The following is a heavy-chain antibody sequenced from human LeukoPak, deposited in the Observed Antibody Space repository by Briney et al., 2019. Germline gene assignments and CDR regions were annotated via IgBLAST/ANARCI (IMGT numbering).Heavy chain of an antibody. Sequence: GGSLRLSCAASGFTFNYYSMNWFRQAPGKGLEWISYITSSSATIYYADSVRGRFTVSRDNAKDSLYLQMDSLRAEDTAVYYCARVRTYDSSGYLSYNWFDPWGQGTLVTVSS. CDR1: GFTFNYYS. V-gene: IGHV3-48*04. J-gene: IGHJ5*02. D-gene: IGHD3-22*01. CDR2: ITSSSATI. CDR3: ARVRTYDSSGYLSYNWFDP.